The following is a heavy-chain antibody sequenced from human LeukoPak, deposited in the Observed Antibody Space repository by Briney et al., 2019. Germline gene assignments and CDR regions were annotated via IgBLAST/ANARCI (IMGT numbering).Heavy chain of an antibody. D-gene: IGHD3-9*01. J-gene: IGHJ4*02. CDR3: VRDLTYGARFDY. CDR2: ISSDGNVK. CDR1: GFTFTDYA. V-gene: IGHV3-30*04. Sequence: GGSLRLSCVGSGFTFTDYAIHWLRQAPGKGMESVAFISSDGNVKFYVDSVKGRSTISRDNFRNTVSLEMTTLRPEDTAVYYCVRDLTYGARFDYWGQGTLVTVSS.